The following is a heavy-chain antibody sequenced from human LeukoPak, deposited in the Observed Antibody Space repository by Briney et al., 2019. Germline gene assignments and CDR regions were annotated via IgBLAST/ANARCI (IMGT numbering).Heavy chain of an antibody. V-gene: IGHV3-48*03. CDR2: ISSSGITI. Sequence: GGSLRLSCAASGFTFSSYEMNWVRQAPGKGLEWVSYISSSGITIYYADSVKGRFTISRNNAKNSLYLQMNSLRAEDTAVYYCAGSGYYDSSGYYYGYWGQGTLVTVSS. J-gene: IGHJ4*02. D-gene: IGHD3-22*01. CDR1: GFTFSSYE. CDR3: AGSGYYDSSGYYYGY.